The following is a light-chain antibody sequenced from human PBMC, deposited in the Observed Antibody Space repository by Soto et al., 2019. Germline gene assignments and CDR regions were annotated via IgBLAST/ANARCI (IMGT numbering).Light chain of an antibody. V-gene: IGLV2-14*03. J-gene: IGLJ1*01. Sequence: QSALTQPASVSGSPGQSIAISCTGTSSDVGDYNYVSWHQQHPGKAPKLMIYDVSERPSGVSNRFSGSKSGNTASLTISGLQAEDEADYYCSSYTSSNTLYLFGTGTKVTVL. CDR3: SSYTSSNTLYL. CDR1: SSDVGDYNY. CDR2: DVS.